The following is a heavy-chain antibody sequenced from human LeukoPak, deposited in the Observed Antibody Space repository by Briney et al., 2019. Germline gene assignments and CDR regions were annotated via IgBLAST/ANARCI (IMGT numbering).Heavy chain of an antibody. Sequence: GGSLRLSCAASGFIFSNYAVHWVRQAPGKGLEWVAAISYDGRDQYYADSVKGRFTISRDNAKNTLYLQMNSLRAEDTAVYYCAKSGSGWYADYWGQGTLVTVSS. J-gene: IGHJ4*02. V-gene: IGHV3-30*04. CDR1: GFIFSNYA. CDR3: AKSGSGWYADY. CDR2: ISYDGRDQ. D-gene: IGHD6-19*01.